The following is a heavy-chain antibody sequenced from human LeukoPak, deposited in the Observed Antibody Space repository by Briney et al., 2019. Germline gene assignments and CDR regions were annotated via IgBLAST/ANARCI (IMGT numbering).Heavy chain of an antibody. J-gene: IGHJ6*02. CDR3: ARAVTTFHYYYSYGMDV. Sequence: GGSLRLSCAASGFTFSSYDMHWVRQATGKGLEWVSAIGTAGDTYYPGSVKGRFTISRENAKNSLYLQMNSLRAEDTAVYYCARAVTTFHYYYSYGMDVWGQGTTVTVSS. CDR2: IGTAGDT. V-gene: IGHV3-13*01. CDR1: GFTFSSYD. D-gene: IGHD4-11*01.